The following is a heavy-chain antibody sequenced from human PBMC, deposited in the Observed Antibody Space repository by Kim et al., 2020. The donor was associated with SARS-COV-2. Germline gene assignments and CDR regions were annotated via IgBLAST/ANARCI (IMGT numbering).Heavy chain of an antibody. D-gene: IGHD5-12*01. CDR2: NP. J-gene: IGHJ4*02. CDR3: AREVLGYAGY. V-gene: IGHV7-4-1*02. Sequence: NPTFAQSFTGRFVFSLDTSVSTAYLQISSLKAEDTAVYYCAREVLGYAGYWGQGTLVTVSS.